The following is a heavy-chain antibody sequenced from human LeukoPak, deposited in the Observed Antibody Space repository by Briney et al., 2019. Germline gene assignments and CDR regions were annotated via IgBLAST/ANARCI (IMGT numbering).Heavy chain of an antibody. V-gene: IGHV3-64*01. CDR1: GFTFSSYA. Sequence: PGGSLRLSCAASGFTFSSYAMHWVRQAPGKGLEYVSAISSNGGSTYYANSVKGRFIISRDNSKNTLYLQMGSLRAEDMAVYYCARDNAGSVGRRNTPLKHWGQGTLVTVSS. CDR2: ISSNGGST. CDR3: ARDNAGSVGRRNTPLKH. J-gene: IGHJ4*02. D-gene: IGHD1-26*01.